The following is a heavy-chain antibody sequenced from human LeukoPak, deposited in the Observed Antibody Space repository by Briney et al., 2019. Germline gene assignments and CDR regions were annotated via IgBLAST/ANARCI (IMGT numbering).Heavy chain of an antibody. CDR1: GGTFISYA. CDR2: IIPIFGTA. CDR3: ARGGRRDDAFDI. V-gene: IGHV1-69*05. J-gene: IGHJ3*02. D-gene: IGHD3-10*01. Sequence: ASVKVSCKASGGTFISYAISWVRQAPGQGLEWMGGIIPIFGTANYAQKFQGRVTITTDESTGTAYMELSSLRSEDTAVYYCARGGRRDDAFDIWGQGTMVTVSS.